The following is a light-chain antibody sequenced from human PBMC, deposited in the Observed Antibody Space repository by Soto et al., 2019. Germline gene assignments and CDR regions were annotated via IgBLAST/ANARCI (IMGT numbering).Light chain of an antibody. CDR2: DNN. CDR3: QSFDTSLSGFVV. Sequence: QSVLTQPPSMSGAPGQRVTISCTGSSSNIGAGYDVHWYQQHPGTAPKLLIFDNNNRPSGVRDRFSGSKSDTSASLAITGDQAEDEADYYCQSFDTSLSGFVVFGGGTKVTVL. CDR1: SSNIGAGYD. J-gene: IGLJ2*01. V-gene: IGLV1-40*01.